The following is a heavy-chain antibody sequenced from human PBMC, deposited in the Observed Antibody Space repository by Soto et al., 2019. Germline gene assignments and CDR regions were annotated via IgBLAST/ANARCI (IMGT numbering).Heavy chain of an antibody. CDR2: LVPIFLTA. CDR3: TRGLGYSAS. CDR1: GDNFNNYA. Sequence: QVQLVQSGTEVKKPGSSVKVSCQASGDNFNNYAINWVRQAPGQGLEWMGGLVPIFLTANYAQKFQGRVTITADRSTSTAYMELSSLISEDPAVYYCTRGLGYSASWGQGTLVTVSS. D-gene: IGHD7-27*01. V-gene: IGHV1-69*06. J-gene: IGHJ4*02.